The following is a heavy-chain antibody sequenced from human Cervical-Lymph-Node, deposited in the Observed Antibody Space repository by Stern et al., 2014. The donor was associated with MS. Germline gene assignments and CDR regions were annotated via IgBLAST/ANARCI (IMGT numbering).Heavy chain of an antibody. CDR3: ATGRVVTAIPGGLYGMDV. V-gene: IGHV1-69-2*01. CDR2: VVLEDGET. CDR1: GYTFTDYY. D-gene: IGHD2-21*02. J-gene: IGHJ6*02. Sequence: EVQLVESGAEVKKPGATVKISCKVSGYTFTDYYMHWVQQAPGKGLEWRGLVVLEDGETIYAEKFQGRVTITADTSTDTAYMELSSLRSEDTAVYYCATGRVVTAIPGGLYGMDVWGQGTTVTVSS.